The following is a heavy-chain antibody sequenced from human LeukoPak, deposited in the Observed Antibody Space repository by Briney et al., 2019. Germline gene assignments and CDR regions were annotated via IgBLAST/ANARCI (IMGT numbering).Heavy chain of an antibody. J-gene: IGHJ5*02. D-gene: IGHD1-26*01. CDR2: ISVYNGNT. CDR3: ARDTKRSRARWENLGFDP. Sequence: ASVKVSCKASGYTFTTYGSTWVRQAPGQGLEWVGWISVYNGNTNYAQKLQGRVTMTTDTSTSTAYMELRSLRSDDTAVYYCARDTKRSRARWENLGFDPWGQGTLVTVSS. V-gene: IGHV1-18*01. CDR1: GYTFTTYG.